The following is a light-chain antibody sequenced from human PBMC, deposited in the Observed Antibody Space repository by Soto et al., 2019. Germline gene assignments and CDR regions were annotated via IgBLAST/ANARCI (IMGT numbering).Light chain of an antibody. J-gene: IGLJ2*01. CDR3: GSYTITSTLMI. Sequence: QSALTQPASVSGSPGQSITISCSGTPSDIGAYNYVSWYQHLQGKAPEVIIYDVTNRPSGVSSRFSGSKSGTTASLTISGLQAEDEANYYCGSYTITSTLMIFGGGTKLTVL. CDR2: DVT. V-gene: IGLV2-14*03. CDR1: PSDIGAYNY.